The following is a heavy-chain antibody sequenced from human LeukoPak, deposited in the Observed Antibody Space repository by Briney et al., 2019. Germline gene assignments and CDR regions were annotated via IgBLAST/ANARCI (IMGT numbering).Heavy chain of an antibody. J-gene: IGHJ4*02. CDR3: ARVRYGSGWYFDY. Sequence: GESLNTSWKGSGYSFTSYWIGWVRQLPAKGQETRGIIYHVVSDTRYSPSFQGQVTISADKSISTAYLQWSSLKASDTAMYYCARVRYGSGWYFDYWGQGTLVTVSS. D-gene: IGHD6-19*01. CDR1: GYSFTSYW. V-gene: IGHV5-51*01. CDR2: IYHVVSDT.